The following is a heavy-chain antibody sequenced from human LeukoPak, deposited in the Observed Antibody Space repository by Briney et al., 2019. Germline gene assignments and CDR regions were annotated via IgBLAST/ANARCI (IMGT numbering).Heavy chain of an antibody. CDR2: IIPILGIA. J-gene: IGHJ4*02. Sequence: SVKVSCKASGGTFSSYAISWVRQAPGQGLEWMGGIIPILGIANYAQKFQGRVTITADKSKSTAYMELSSLRSEDTALYYCARDGADIAVAGTRYFDYWGQGALVTVSS. V-gene: IGHV1-69*10. CDR1: GGTFSSYA. CDR3: ARDGADIAVAGTRYFDY. D-gene: IGHD6-19*01.